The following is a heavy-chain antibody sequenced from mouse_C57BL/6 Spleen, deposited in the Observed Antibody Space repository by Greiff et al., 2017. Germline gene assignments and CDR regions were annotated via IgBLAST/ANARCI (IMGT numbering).Heavy chain of an antibody. CDR3: ARGLGGDYAMDY. V-gene: IGHV1-19*01. CDR1: GYTFTDYY. CDR2: INPYNGGT. Sequence: EVQLVESGPVLVKPGASVKMSCKASGYTFTDYYMNWVKQSPGKSLEWIGVINPYNGGTSYNQKFKGKATVTVDKSSSTAYLELNSLTSEDSAVYYCARGLGGDYAMDYWGQGTSVTVSS. D-gene: IGHD3-3*01. J-gene: IGHJ4*01.